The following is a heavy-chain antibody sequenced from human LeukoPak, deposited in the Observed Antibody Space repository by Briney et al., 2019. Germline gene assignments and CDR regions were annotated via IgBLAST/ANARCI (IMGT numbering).Heavy chain of an antibody. V-gene: IGHV3-7*01. Sequence: PGGSLRLSCAASGFTFSSYWMSWVRQAPGKGLEWVANIKQDGSEKYYVDSVKGRFTISRDNAKNSLYLQMNSLRAEDTAVYYCARKRGGGSYYLHYWGQGTLVTVSS. CDR3: ARKRGGGSYYLHY. CDR1: GFTFSSYW. J-gene: IGHJ4*02. CDR2: IKQDGSEK. D-gene: IGHD2-15*01.